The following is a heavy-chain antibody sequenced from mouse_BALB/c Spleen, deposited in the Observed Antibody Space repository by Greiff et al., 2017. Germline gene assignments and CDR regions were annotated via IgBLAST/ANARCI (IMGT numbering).Heavy chain of an antibody. CDR1: GFSLTSYD. CDR3: VRELRRQDGFAY. Sequence: VMLVESGPGLVAPSQSLSITCTVSGFSLTSYDISWIRQPPGKGLEWLGVIWTGGGTNYNSAFMSRLSISKDNSKSQVFLKMNSLQTDDTAIYYCVRELRRQDGFAYWGQGTLVTVSA. CDR2: IWTGGGT. D-gene: IGHD2-12*01. J-gene: IGHJ3*01. V-gene: IGHV2-9-2*01.